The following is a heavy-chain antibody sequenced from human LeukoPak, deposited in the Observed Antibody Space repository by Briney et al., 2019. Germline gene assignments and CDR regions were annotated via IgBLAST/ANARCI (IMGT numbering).Heavy chain of an antibody. V-gene: IGHV1-2*06. CDR1: GYTFTGYY. Sequence: GSVKVSCKASGYTFTGYYMHWVRQAPGQGLEWMGRINPNSGGTNYAQKFQGRVTMTRDTSISTAYMELSRLRSDDTAVYYCARGLDRGPAFDYWGQGTLVTVSS. CDR2: INPNSGGT. CDR3: ARGLDRGPAFDY. J-gene: IGHJ4*02. D-gene: IGHD1-1*01.